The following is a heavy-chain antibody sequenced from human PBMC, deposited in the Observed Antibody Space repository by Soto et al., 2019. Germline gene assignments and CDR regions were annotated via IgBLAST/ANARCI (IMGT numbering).Heavy chain of an antibody. V-gene: IGHV3-33*01. CDR1: GFTFSSYG. Sequence: GGSLRLSCAASGFTFSSYGMHWVRQAPGKGLEWVAVIWYDGSNKYYADSVKGRFTISRDNSKNTLYLQMNSLRAEDTAVYYCARDPLWGTAMVLWYFDLWGRGTLVTVSS. CDR2: IWYDGSNK. CDR3: ARDPLWGTAMVLWYFDL. J-gene: IGHJ2*01. D-gene: IGHD5-18*01.